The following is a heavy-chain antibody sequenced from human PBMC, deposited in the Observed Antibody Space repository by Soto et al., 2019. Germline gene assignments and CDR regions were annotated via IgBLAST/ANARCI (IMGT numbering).Heavy chain of an antibody. D-gene: IGHD2-2*01. CDR1: GGSVSSGSYY. Sequence: SETLSLTCTVSGGSVSSGSYYWTWIRQHPGKGLEWIGYIHSSGTTYYNPSLKSRVTISVDRSKNQFSLKLSSVTAADTAVYYCARVPDRWGQGTLVTVSS. J-gene: IGHJ5*02. CDR2: IHSSGTT. CDR3: ARVPDR. V-gene: IGHV4-31*03.